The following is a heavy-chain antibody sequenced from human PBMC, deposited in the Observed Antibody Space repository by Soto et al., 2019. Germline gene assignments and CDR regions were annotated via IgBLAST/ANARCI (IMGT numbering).Heavy chain of an antibody. CDR2: IMPIFGTT. Sequence: GASVKVSCKASGGNFTSHGVSWVRQAPGQGLEFMGGIMPIFGTTNYAQKFRGRVTITADEPASTVYMELRSLRSEDTAVYHCARVSGRGWYNWFDPWGQGTPVTVSS. D-gene: IGHD6-19*01. CDR1: GGNFTSHG. CDR3: ARVSGRGWYNWFDP. V-gene: IGHV1-69*13. J-gene: IGHJ5*02.